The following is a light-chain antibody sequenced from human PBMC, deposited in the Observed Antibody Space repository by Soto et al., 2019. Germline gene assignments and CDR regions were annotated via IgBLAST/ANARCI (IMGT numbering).Light chain of an antibody. CDR3: MQSLQTPST. V-gene: IGKV2-28*01. CDR1: QSLLHNNGKNY. Sequence: VMTQSPLSLPVTPGESASISCRSSQSLLHNNGKNYLDWYLQKPGQSPQLLIYLGSNRAPGVPDRFSVSGSGTDFALKISRVEAEDVGVYYCMQSLQTPSTFGGGTKVEIK. J-gene: IGKJ4*01. CDR2: LGS.